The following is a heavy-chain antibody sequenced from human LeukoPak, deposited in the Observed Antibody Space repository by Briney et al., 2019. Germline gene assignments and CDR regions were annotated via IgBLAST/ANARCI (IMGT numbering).Heavy chain of an antibody. CDR3: ARALAAASHTSFDH. Sequence: PGGSLRLSCEASGFTVSTNYMSWVRQAPGKGLEWVSIIYSGGNTFFADSVKGRFTISRDNSENTVYLKMNSLRAEDTAVYYCARALAAASHTSFDHWGRGTLVTVSS. D-gene: IGHD6-13*01. CDR2: IYSGGNT. V-gene: IGHV3-66*01. CDR1: GFTVSTNY. J-gene: IGHJ4*02.